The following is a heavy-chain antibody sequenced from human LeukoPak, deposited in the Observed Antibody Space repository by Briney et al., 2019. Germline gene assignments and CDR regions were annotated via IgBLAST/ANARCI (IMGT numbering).Heavy chain of an antibody. J-gene: IGHJ3*02. CDR2: IYYSGST. CDR1: GGSISRSYYH. Sequence: SETLSLTCTVSGGSISRSYYHWGWIRQPPGKGLEWIGNIYYSGSTFYNPSLKSRVTISVDTSKNQFSLKLSSVTAADTAVYYCARLSVQRGSDDAFDIWGQGTMVSVSS. D-gene: IGHD2-21*02. V-gene: IGHV4-39*07. CDR3: ARLSVQRGSDDAFDI.